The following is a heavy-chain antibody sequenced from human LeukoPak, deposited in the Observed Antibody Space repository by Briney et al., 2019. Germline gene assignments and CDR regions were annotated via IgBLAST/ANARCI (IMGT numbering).Heavy chain of an antibody. D-gene: IGHD5-18*01. CDR3: AKERYRNGEIFDY. CDR1: GFTFSSYG. CDR2: IWSDGSNK. J-gene: IGHJ4*02. Sequence: PGGSLRLSCAASGFTFSSYGMHWVRQAPGKGLEWVAIIWSDGSNKYYADSLKGRFTISRDNSKNTLYLQMNSLRAEDTAVYYCAKERYRNGEIFDYWGQGTLVTVSS. V-gene: IGHV3-30*02.